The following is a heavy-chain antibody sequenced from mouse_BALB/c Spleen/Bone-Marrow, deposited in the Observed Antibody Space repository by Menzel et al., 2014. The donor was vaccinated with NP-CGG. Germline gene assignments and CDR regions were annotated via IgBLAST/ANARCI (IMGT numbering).Heavy chain of an antibody. CDR3: ARGGLRYFDV. D-gene: IGHD3-2*02. CDR1: GFTFSSYA. Sequence: EVKLMESGGGLVKPGGSLKLSCAASGFTFSSYAMSWVRQTPEKRLEWVASISSGGSTYYPDSVKGRFTISRDNARNIPYLQMSSLRSEDTAMYYCARGGLRYFDVWCAGTTVTVSS. J-gene: IGHJ1*01. V-gene: IGHV5-6-5*01. CDR2: ISSGGST.